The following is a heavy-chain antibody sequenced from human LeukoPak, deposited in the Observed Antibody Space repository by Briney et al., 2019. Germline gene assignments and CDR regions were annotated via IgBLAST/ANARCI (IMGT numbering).Heavy chain of an antibody. CDR3: TRYNNDHFDY. CDR1: GFTFGGYG. D-gene: IGHD1-14*01. V-gene: IGHV3-33*01. CDR2: IAYDGSRA. J-gene: IGHJ4*02. Sequence: GSLRLSCAGSGFTFGGYGMHWFRQTPGKGLEWVAVIAYDGSRAFYADSVKGRFTISRDNSKNTMSVQMDDLRAEDTAVYYCTRYNNDHFDYWGQGTLVTVS.